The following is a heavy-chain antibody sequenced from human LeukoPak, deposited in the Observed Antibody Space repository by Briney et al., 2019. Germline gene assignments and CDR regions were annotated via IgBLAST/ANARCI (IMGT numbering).Heavy chain of an antibody. CDR3: ARPVVAATMIAFDI. V-gene: IGHV4-4*02. J-gene: IGHJ3*02. D-gene: IGHD2-15*01. Sequence: SETLSLTCAVSGGSISSSNWWSWVRQPPGKGLEWIGEIYHSGTTNYNPSLKSRITISVDKSKNQFSLKLSSVTAADTAVYYCARPVVAATMIAFDIWGQGTMVTVSS. CDR2: IYHSGTT. CDR1: GGSISSSNW.